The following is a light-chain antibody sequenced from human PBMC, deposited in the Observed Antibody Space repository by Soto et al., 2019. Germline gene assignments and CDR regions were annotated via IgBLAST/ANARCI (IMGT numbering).Light chain of an antibody. CDR1: QSISSNY. CDR3: QQYGNSPWT. V-gene: IGKV3-20*01. J-gene: IGKJ1*01. Sequence: EIVLTQSPGTLSLSPGERATLSCRASQSISSNYLAWCQQKPGQAPRLLIYAASSRATGIPDRFSGSGSGTDFTLTISRLEPEAFAVYYCQQYGNSPWTFGKGTKVEI. CDR2: AAS.